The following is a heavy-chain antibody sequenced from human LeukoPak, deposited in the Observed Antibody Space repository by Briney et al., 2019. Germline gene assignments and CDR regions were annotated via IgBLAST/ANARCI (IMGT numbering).Heavy chain of an antibody. CDR1: GGSISSGDYY. D-gene: IGHD3-10*01. CDR2: IYTSGST. CDR3: ARERPYGSGSYPKGSLRIDY. V-gene: IGHV4-61*02. J-gene: IGHJ4*02. Sequence: SQTLSLTCTVSGGSISSGDYYWSWIRQPAGKGLEWIGRIYTSGSTNYNPSLKSRVTMSVDTSKNQFSLKLSSVTAADTAVYYCARERPYGSGSYPKGSLRIDYWGQGTLVTVSS.